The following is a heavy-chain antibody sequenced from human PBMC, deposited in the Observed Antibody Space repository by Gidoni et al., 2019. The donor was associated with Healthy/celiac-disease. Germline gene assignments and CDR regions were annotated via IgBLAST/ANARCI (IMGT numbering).Heavy chain of an antibody. CDR3: ARDQGIAALDP. D-gene: IGHD6-13*01. CDR1: GFTFSSYG. CDR2: IWYDGSKK. J-gene: IGHJ5*02. V-gene: IGHV3-33*01. Sequence: QVQLVESGGGVVQHGRSLRLSCAASGFTFSSYGMPWVRQAPGKGLEWVAVIWYDGSKKDYADSVKGRFTISRDNSKNTLYLQMNSLRAEDTAVYYCARDQGIAALDPWGQGTLVTVSS.